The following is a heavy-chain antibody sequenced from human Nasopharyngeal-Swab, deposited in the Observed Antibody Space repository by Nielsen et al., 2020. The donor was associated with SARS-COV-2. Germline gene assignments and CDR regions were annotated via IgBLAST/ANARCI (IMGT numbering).Heavy chain of an antibody. CDR1: GFTFGDYA. V-gene: IGHV3-49*04. CDR3: TFDSSGYYPHDAFDI. Sequence: GGSLRLSCTASGFTFGDYAMSWVRQAPGKGLEWVGFIRSEAYGGTTEYAASVKGRFTISRDDSKSIAYLQMNSLKTEDTAVYYCTFDSSGYYPHDAFDIWGQGTMVTVSS. J-gene: IGHJ3*02. CDR2: IRSEAYGGTT. D-gene: IGHD3-22*01.